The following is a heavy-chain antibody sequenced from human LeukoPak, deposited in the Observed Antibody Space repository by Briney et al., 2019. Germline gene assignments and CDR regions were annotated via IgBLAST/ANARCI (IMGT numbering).Heavy chain of an antibody. Sequence: ASVKVSCKASGYTFNGYYMHWVRQAPGQGLEWMGWINPNSGGTNYAQKFQGRVTMTRDTSISTAYMELSRLRSDDTAVYYCARDWGGRFGELLYFDYWGQGTLVTVSS. CDR1: GYTFNGYY. CDR2: INPNSGGT. V-gene: IGHV1-2*02. D-gene: IGHD3-10*01. CDR3: ARDWGGRFGELLYFDY. J-gene: IGHJ4*02.